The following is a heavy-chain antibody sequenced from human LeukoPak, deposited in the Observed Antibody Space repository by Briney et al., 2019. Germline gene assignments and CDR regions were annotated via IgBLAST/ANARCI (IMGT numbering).Heavy chain of an antibody. J-gene: IGHJ4*02. CDR3: AAGGVYSLLDY. CDR1: GYTFTSFD. D-gene: IGHD2-21*01. Sequence: ASVKVSCKASGYTFTSFDIHWVRQAPGQGLEWMGWMNPNSGNTGYAQKFQGRVTMTEDTSTDTAYMELTSLRSEDSGVYFCAAGGVYSLLDYWGQGTLVTVSS. V-gene: IGHV1-8*01. CDR2: MNPNSGNT.